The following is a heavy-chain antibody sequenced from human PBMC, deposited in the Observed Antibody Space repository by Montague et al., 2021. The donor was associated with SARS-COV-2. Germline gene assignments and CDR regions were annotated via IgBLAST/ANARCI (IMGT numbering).Heavy chain of an antibody. J-gene: IGHJ3*02. Sequence: SETLSLTCTVSGGSISSDYWSWIRQPPGKGLEWIGYIYYIWSTNYNSSLKSRVTISLSTSKSQFSLKLNFVTAADTAVYYCARGSYRPGAFDIWGQGTMVTVSS. CDR3: ARGSYRPGAFDI. D-gene: IGHD3-16*02. V-gene: IGHV4-59*01. CDR1: GGSISSDY. CDR2: IYYIWST.